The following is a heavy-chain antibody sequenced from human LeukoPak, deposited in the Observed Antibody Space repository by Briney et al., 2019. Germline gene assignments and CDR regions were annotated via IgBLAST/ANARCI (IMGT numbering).Heavy chain of an antibody. V-gene: IGHV3-7*01. D-gene: IGHD3-22*01. CDR1: GFTFSSYW. CDR2: IKQDGSEK. Sequence: PGGSLRLSCAASGFTFSSYWMSWVRQAPGKGLKWVANIKQDGSEKYYVDSVKGRFTISRDNAKNSLYLQMNSLRAEDTAVYYCARIVVIRNFDYWGQGTLVTVSS. J-gene: IGHJ4*02. CDR3: ARIVVIRNFDY.